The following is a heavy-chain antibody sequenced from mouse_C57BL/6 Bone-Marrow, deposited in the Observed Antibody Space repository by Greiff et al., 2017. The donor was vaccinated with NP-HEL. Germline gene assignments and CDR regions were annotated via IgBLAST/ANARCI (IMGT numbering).Heavy chain of an antibody. J-gene: IGHJ3*01. CDR3: ARVHRLLRWRNWFAY. D-gene: IGHD1-1*01. CDR2: IYPYNGVS. CDR1: GYSFTGYY. V-gene: IGHV1-31*01. Sequence: VQLQQSGPELVKPGASVKISCKASGYSFTGYYMHWVKQSHGNILDWIGYIYPYNGVSSYNQNFKGKATLTVDKSSSTDYMELRSLTSEDSAVYYCARVHRLLRWRNWFAYWGQGTLVTVSA.